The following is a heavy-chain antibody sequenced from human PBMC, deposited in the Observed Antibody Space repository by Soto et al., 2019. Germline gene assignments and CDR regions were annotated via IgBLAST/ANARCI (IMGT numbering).Heavy chain of an antibody. Sequence: SETLSLTCTVSGGSISSSSYYWGWIRQPPGKGLEWIGSIYYSGSTYYNPSLKSRVTISVDTSKNQFSLKLSSVTAADTAVYYCARLSIAVGYFDDWGQGTLVTVSS. CDR2: IYYSGST. CDR3: ARLSIAVGYFDD. CDR1: GGSISSSSYY. V-gene: IGHV4-39*01. D-gene: IGHD6-19*01. J-gene: IGHJ4*02.